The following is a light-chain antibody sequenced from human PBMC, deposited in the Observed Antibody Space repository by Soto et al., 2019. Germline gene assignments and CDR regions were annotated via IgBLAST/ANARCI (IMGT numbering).Light chain of an antibody. V-gene: IGKV3-11*01. CDR2: DAS. CDR1: QSVGSS. Sequence: ESVLTQSPATLSLSPGERATLSCRTSQSVGSSLAWYQQKPGQAPRLLIYDASNRATGIPARFSGSGSGTDFTLTISSLETEDSEIYYCQQRGNWPALTFGGGPKVEIK. CDR3: QQRGNWPALT. J-gene: IGKJ4*01.